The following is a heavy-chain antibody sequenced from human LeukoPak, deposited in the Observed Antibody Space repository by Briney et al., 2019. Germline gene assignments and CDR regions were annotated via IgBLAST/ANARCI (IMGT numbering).Heavy chain of an antibody. D-gene: IGHD6-6*01. J-gene: IGHJ5*02. CDR1: GFTFNSHA. Sequence: GGSLLLSCAASGFTFNSHAMNWVRPAPGKGLEWVSAISGGDGSTYYADSVKGRFTISRDNSKNTLYLQMNSLRAEDTAVYHCAKGKGYSSSSSDHWGQGTLVTVSS. CDR3: AKGKGYSSSSSDH. CDR2: ISGGDGST. V-gene: IGHV3-23*01.